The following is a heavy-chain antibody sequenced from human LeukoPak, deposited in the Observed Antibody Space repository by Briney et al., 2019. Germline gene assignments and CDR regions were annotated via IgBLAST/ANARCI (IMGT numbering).Heavy chain of an antibody. J-gene: IGHJ4*02. CDR2: IIPILGIA. D-gene: IGHD1-26*01. Sequence: ASVKVSCKASGGTFSSYAISWVRQAPGQGLEWMGRIIPILGIANYAQKFQGRVTTTADKSTSTAYMELSSLRSEDTAVYYCARDRSGSPFDYWGQGTLVTVSS. CDR3: ARDRSGSPFDY. CDR1: GGTFSSYA. V-gene: IGHV1-69*04.